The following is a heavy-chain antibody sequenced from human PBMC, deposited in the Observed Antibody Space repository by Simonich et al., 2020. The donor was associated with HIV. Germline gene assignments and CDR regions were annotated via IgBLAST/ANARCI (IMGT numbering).Heavy chain of an antibody. V-gene: IGHV1-2*06. D-gene: IGHD2-15*01. CDR1: GYTFTDYN. Sequence: QVQLVQSGAEVKKPGASVKVSCTASGYTFTDYNIPWVRQAPGQGLEWMGRVNPNSGGTDYPQKVQGRVTMTRDKSINTAYMELSRLRSDDTAVYYCARDACRGGTCSFDYWGQGTLVTVSS. CDR2: VNPNSGGT. CDR3: ARDACRGGTCSFDY. J-gene: IGHJ4*02.